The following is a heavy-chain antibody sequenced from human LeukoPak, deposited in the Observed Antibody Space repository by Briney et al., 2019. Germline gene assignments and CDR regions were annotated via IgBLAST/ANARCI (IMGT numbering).Heavy chain of an antibody. CDR3: AERSAYESLFDY. J-gene: IGHJ4*02. CDR2: IYPSGTT. Sequence: SETLSLTCTVSGSSINSGYYWGWIRQTPGKGLEWIGTIYPSGTTYYNPSLKNRVTISLDTSKNQFSLKLNSVTAADTAVYFCAERSAYESLFDYWGQGTLVTVSS. D-gene: IGHD5-12*01. CDR1: GSSINSGYY. V-gene: IGHV4-38-2*02.